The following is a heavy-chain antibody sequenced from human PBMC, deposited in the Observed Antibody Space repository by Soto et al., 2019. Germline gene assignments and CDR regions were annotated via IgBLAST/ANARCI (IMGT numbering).Heavy chain of an antibody. Sequence: QVQLVESGGGVVQPGRSLRLSCAASGFTFSSYAMHWVRQAPGKGLEWVAVISYDGSNKYYADSVKGRFTISRDNSKNTLYLQMNGLRAEDTAVYYCARESLMAVAGAFDIWGQGPMVTVSS. D-gene: IGHD2-8*01. CDR2: ISYDGSNK. J-gene: IGHJ3*02. CDR3: ARESLMAVAGAFDI. CDR1: GFTFSSYA. V-gene: IGHV3-30-3*01.